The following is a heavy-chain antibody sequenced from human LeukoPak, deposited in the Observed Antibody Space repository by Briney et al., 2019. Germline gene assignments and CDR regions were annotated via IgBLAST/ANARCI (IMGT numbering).Heavy chain of an antibody. D-gene: IGHD2-2*01. V-gene: IGHV3-23*01. J-gene: IGHJ6*02. CDR3: AKDARDCSSTSCSYYYYYGMDV. Sequence: GGSLRLSCGASGFTFNSYAVSWVRQAPGKGLEWVSAISGSGGSTYYADSVKGRFTISRDNSKNTLYLQMNSLRAEDAAVYYCAKDARDCSSTSCSYYYYYGMDVWGQGTTATVSS. CDR2: ISGSGGST. CDR1: GFTFNSYA.